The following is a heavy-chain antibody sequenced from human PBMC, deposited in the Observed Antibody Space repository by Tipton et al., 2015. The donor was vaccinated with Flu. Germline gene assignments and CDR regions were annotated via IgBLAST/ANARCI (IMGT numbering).Heavy chain of an antibody. V-gene: IGHV5-51*01. J-gene: IGHJ2*01. D-gene: IGHD2-8*01. CDR3: VRHPYCTDAVCPPGYWYFDL. CDR2: IYPDDSDT. CDR1: GYSFPNYW. Sequence: VQLVQSGAEVKKPGDSLKIPCKGSGYSFPNYWIGWVRQMPGKGLEWMGIIYPDDSDTKYSPSFQGQVTISADKSVNTAYLQWNSLKASDTAIYYCVRHPYCTDAVCPPGYWYFDLWGRGTLVTVSS.